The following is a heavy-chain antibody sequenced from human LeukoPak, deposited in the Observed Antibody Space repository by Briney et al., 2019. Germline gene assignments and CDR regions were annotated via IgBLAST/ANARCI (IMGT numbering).Heavy chain of an antibody. Sequence: SQTLSLTCTVSGGSISSGSYYWSWIRQPVGKGLEWIGRIYTSGSTNYNPSLKSRVTISVDTSKNQFSLKLSSVTAADTAVYYCASTCSSTSCSSYHYYYGMDVWGQGTTVTVSS. CDR2: IYTSGST. V-gene: IGHV4-61*02. J-gene: IGHJ6*02. CDR3: ASTCSSTSCSSYHYYYGMDV. D-gene: IGHD2-2*01. CDR1: GGSISSGSYY.